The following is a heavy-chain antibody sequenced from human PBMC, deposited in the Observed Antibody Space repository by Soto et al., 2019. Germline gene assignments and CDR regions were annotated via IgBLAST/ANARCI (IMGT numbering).Heavy chain of an antibody. CDR1: GGTFSSYA. CDR2: IIPIFGTA. J-gene: IGHJ6*02. D-gene: IGHD6-13*01. CDR3: RIAAAGADYYYYGMDV. Sequence: GASVKVSCKASGGTFSSYAISWVRQAPGQGLEWMGGIIPIFGTANYAQKFQGRVTITADESTSTAYMELSSLRSEDTAVYYCRIAAAGADYYYYGMDVWGQGTTVTVSS. V-gene: IGHV1-69*13.